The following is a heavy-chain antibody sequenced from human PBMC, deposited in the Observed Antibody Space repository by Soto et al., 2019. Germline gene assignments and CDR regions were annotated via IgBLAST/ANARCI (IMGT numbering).Heavy chain of an antibody. CDR1: GASIHNGGYF. CDR3: ARFSGSYYYAMDV. J-gene: IGHJ6*02. D-gene: IGHD6-19*01. Sequence: SETLSLTCSVSGASIHNGGYFWSWIRQSPGKGLEWIGEINHSGVTNYKPSLKRRVTISVDTSKNQFSLQLKSVTAADTALYYCARFSGSYYYAMDVWGQGSTVTVSS. CDR2: INHSGVT. V-gene: IGHV4-34*01.